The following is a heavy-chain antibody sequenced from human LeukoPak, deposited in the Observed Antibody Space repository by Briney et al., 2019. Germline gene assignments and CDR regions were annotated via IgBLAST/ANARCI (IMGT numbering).Heavy chain of an antibody. D-gene: IGHD5-24*01. J-gene: IGHJ4*02. CDR2: IYYSGST. V-gene: IGHV4-59*01. CDR3: ARGGGRDGYNYDY. Sequence: SETLSLTCTVSGGSTSSYYWSWIRQPPGKGLEWIGYIYYSGSTNYNPSLKSRVTISVDTSKNQFSLKLSSVTAADTAVYYCARGGGRDGYNYDYWGQGTLVTVSS. CDR1: GGSTSSYY.